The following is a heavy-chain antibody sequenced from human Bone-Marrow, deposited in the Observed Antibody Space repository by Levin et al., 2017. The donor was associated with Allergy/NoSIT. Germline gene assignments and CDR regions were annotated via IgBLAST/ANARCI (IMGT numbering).Heavy chain of an antibody. CDR1: GFTFSSYS. D-gene: IGHD2-2*03. CDR2: IDGSSSTI. J-gene: IGHJ4*02. CDR3: ARDGSASGPDFDY. Sequence: SCAASGFTFSSYSMNWVRQAPGKGLEWVSYIDGSSSTIYYTGSVEGRFTISRDNAKKSLDLQMNRLRAEDTAIYYCARDGSASGPDFDYWGQGILVSVSP. V-gene: IGHV3-48*01.